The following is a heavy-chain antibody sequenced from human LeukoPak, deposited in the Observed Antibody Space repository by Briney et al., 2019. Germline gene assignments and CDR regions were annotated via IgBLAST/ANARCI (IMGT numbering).Heavy chain of an antibody. CDR2: IFHSGSS. CDR3: ARQSRHIFAFDL. Sequence: SETLSLTCTVSGDSIGSNNYYWHWIRQPPGKGPEWIANIFHSGSSFYSPSLKSRVNISIDTSKNQFSLKLISVTAADAAVYYCARQSRHIFAFDLWGQGTMVAVSS. D-gene: IGHD2-21*01. J-gene: IGHJ3*01. V-gene: IGHV4-39*01. CDR1: GDSIGSNNYY.